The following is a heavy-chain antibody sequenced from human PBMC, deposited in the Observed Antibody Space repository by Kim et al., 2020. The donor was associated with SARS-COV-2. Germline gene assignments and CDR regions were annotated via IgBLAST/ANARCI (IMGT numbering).Heavy chain of an antibody. V-gene: IGHV3-9*01. J-gene: IGHJ4*02. D-gene: IGHD3-3*02. Sequence: GGSLRLSCAASGFTFDDYAMHWVRQAPGKGLEWVSGISWNSGSIGYADSVKGRFTISRDNAKNSLYLQMNSLRAEDTALYYCAKGAYPNILAIDYWGQGTLFTVSS. CDR2: ISWNSGSI. CDR1: GFTFDDYA. CDR3: AKGAYPNILAIDY.